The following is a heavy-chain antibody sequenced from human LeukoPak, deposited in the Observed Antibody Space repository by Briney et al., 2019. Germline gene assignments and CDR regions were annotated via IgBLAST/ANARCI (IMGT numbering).Heavy chain of an antibody. Sequence: GGSLRLSCAASGFTFSNYVMHWVRQAPGKGLEWVAVISYDGSNIYYADFVRGRFTIPRDNSKNTLYLQMNSLRAEDTAVYYRARGNSGSYSQDWFDPWGQGTLVTVSS. V-gene: IGHV3-30*04. CDR1: GFTFSNYV. CDR2: ISYDGSNI. D-gene: IGHD1-26*01. J-gene: IGHJ5*02. CDR3: ARGNSGSYSQDWFDP.